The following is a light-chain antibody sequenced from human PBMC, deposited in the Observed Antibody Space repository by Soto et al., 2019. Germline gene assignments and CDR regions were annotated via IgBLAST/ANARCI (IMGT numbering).Light chain of an antibody. CDR1: QSISSS. V-gene: IGKV3-20*01. Sequence: EIVLTQSPGTLSLSPGERATLSCRASQSISSSLAWYQQKPGQAPRLIIYGASSRATGIPDRFSGSGSGTDFTLIISRLEPEDFAVSYCQQYGSSPITFGQGTRLEIK. J-gene: IGKJ5*01. CDR3: QQYGSSPIT. CDR2: GAS.